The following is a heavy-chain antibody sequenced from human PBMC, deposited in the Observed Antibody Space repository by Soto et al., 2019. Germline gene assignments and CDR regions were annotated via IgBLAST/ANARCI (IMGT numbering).Heavy chain of an antibody. CDR1: GFTFSDYA. CDR3: AKGGRQWLVTSDFNY. Sequence: VQLVESGGGVFQPGRSLRLSCASSGFTFSDYAMHWVRQAPGKGLGGVAVVSHDGRNAHYADSVKGRFTISGDSSKNTVSLEMTSLRAEDTAVYYCAKGGRQWLVTSDFNYWGQGALVTVSS. D-gene: IGHD6-19*01. J-gene: IGHJ4*02. CDR2: VSHDGRNA. V-gene: IGHV3-30*18.